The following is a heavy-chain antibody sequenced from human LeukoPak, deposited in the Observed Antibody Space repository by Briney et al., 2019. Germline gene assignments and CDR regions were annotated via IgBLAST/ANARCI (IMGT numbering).Heavy chain of an antibody. CDR3: ARGIESYGDYGY. CDR1: GGSISGSY. J-gene: IGHJ4*02. D-gene: IGHD4-17*01. CDR2: MYNSGST. V-gene: IGHV4-59*01. Sequence: SETLSLTCTVSGGSISGSYWSWIRQPSGKGLEWIAHMYNSGSTNYNPSLKSRVTISIDTSKNQFSLKLSSLTAADTAIYYCARGIESYGDYGYWGQGILVTVSS.